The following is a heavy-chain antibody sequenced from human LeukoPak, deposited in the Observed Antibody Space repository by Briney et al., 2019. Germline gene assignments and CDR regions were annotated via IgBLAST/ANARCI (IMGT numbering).Heavy chain of an antibody. D-gene: IGHD6-6*01. CDR3: ARDGSSSFDY. Sequence: GGSLRLSCAASGFTFCSYSMNWVRQAPGQELEWVSSISSSSSYIYYADSVKGRFTISRDNAKNSLYLQMNSLRAEDTAVYYCARDGSSSFDYWGQGTLVTVSS. V-gene: IGHV3-21*01. CDR2: ISSSSSYI. J-gene: IGHJ4*02. CDR1: GFTFCSYS.